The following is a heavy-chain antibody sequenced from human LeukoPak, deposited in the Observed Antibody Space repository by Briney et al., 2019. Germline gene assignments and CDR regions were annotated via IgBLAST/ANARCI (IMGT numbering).Heavy chain of an antibody. V-gene: IGHV4-39*01. D-gene: IGHD6-13*01. CDR2: IYYSGST. CDR1: GGSISSSSYY. CDR3: ARHGPGGSSWVDY. J-gene: IGHJ4*02. Sequence: SETLSLTCTVSGGSISSSSYYWGWIRQPPGKGLEWIGSIYYSGSTYYNPSLKSRVTISVDTSKNQFSLKLSSVTAADTAVYYCARHGPGGSSWVDYWGQGTLVTVSS.